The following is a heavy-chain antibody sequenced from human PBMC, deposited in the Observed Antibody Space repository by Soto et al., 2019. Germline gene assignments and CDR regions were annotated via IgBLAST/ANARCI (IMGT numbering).Heavy chain of an antibody. CDR3: AKDPLQLWSDYIDY. D-gene: IGHD5-18*01. Sequence: QVQLVESGGGVVQPGRSLRLSCAASGFTFSSYGMHWVLQAPGKGLEWVAVISYDGSNKYYADSVKGRFTISRDNSKNTLYRQMNSLRADDTAVYYCAKDPLQLWSDYIDYLGQGTLVTVSS. CDR2: ISYDGSNK. J-gene: IGHJ4*02. CDR1: GFTFSSYG. V-gene: IGHV3-30*18.